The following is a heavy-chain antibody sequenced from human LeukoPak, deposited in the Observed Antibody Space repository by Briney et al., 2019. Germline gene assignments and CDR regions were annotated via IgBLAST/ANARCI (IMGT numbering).Heavy chain of an antibody. J-gene: IGHJ4*02. CDR1: GGSISSYY. V-gene: IGHV4-59*01. Sequence: PSETLSLTCTVSGGSISSYYWSWIRQPPGKGLEWIGYIYYSGSTNYNPSLQSRVTIAVGTSNNHFSLKLNSVTAADTAVYYCATYHFRGAAHYFDNWGQGILVTVSS. D-gene: IGHD3-10*01. CDR2: IYYSGST. CDR3: ATYHFRGAAHYFDN.